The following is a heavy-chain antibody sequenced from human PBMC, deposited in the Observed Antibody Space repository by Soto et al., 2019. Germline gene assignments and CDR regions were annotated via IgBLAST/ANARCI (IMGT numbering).Heavy chain of an antibody. V-gene: IGHV4-31*03. D-gene: IGHD6-19*01. Sequence: LSLTCTVSGGSISSGGYYWSWIRHHPGKGLEWIGYIYYSGSTYYNPSLKSRVTISVDTSKNQFSLKLSSVTAADTAVYYCARALRAVPNWFDPWGQGTLVTVSS. J-gene: IGHJ5*02. CDR2: IYYSGST. CDR1: GGSISSGGYY. CDR3: ARALRAVPNWFDP.